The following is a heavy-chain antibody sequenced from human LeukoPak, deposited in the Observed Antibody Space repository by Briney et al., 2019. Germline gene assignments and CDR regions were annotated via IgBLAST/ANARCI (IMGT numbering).Heavy chain of an antibody. CDR1: GGSISSYY. CDR3: ARDSSGWPYYYYGMDV. D-gene: IGHD6-19*01. J-gene: IGHJ6*02. Sequence: ETLSLTCTVSGGSISSYYWSWVRQAPGKGLEWVANIKQDGSEKYYVDSVKGRFTISRDNAKNSLYLQMNSLRAEDTAVYYCARDSSGWPYYYYGMDVWGQGTTVTVSS. V-gene: IGHV3-7*01. CDR2: IKQDGSEK.